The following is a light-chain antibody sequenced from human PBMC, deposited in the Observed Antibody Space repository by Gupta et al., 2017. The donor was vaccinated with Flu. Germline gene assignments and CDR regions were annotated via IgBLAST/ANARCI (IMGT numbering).Light chain of an antibody. Sequence: CAGTSSYVSGYDYDCWWQQHPNKAPKLMICEVSNRPSGGSKRCSGSESGRTASLTISRLRAEDEADYYCGSYTGSSTPLNVFGTGTKVTVL. J-gene: IGLJ1*01. CDR2: EVS. V-gene: IGLV2-14*01. CDR3: GSYTGSSTPLNV. CDR1: SSYVSGYDY.